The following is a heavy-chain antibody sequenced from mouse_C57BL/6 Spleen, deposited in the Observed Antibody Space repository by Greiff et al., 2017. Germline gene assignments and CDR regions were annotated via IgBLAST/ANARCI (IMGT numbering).Heavy chain of an antibody. CDR1: GYTFTSYV. J-gene: IGHJ3*01. CDR3: APYSNYGGFAY. V-gene: IGHV1-14*01. CDR2: IYPYNDGT. D-gene: IGHD2-5*01. Sequence: LEESGPELVKPGASVKMSCKASGYTFTSYVMHWVKQKPGQGLEWIGYIYPYNDGTKYNEKFKGKATLTSDKSSSTAYMELSSLTSEDSAVYYCAPYSNYGGFAYWGQGTLVTVSA.